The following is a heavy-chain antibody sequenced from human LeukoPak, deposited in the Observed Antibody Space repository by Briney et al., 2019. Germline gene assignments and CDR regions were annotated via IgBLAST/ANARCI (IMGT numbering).Heavy chain of an antibody. CDR1: GGSISSGDYY. J-gene: IGHJ4*02. V-gene: IGHV4-30-4*08. D-gene: IGHD2-15*01. CDR3: ARGVVVAAPHFDY. Sequence: SETLSLTCTVSGGSISSGDYYWSWIRQPPGKGLEWIGYIYYSGSTYYNPSLKSRVTISVDTSKNQFSLKLSSVTAADTAVYYCARGVVVAAPHFDYWGQGTLVTVSS. CDR2: IYYSGST.